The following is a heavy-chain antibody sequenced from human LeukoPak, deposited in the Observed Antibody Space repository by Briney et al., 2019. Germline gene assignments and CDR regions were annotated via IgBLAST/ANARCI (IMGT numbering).Heavy chain of an antibody. CDR2: INSDGSST. CDR3: ARVAQEAGDPFDY. Sequence: GRSLRLSCAASGFTFSSYWMHWVRQAPGKGLVWVSRINSDGSSTSYADSVKGRFTISRDNAKNTLYLQMNSLRAEDTAVYYCARVAQEAGDPFDYWGQGTLVTVSS. CDR1: GFTFSSYW. D-gene: IGHD7-27*01. J-gene: IGHJ4*02. V-gene: IGHV3-74*01.